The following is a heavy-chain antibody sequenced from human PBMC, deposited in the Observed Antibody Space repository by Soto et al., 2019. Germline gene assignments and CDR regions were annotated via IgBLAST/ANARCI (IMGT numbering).Heavy chain of an antibody. CDR3: ARDRRWVGNDWDWYFDL. Sequence: QVQLVESGGGVVQPGRSLRLSCAASGFTFSSYGMHWVRQAPGKGLEWVAVIWYDGSNKYYADSVKGRFTISRDNSKNTRYLQMNSLRAEDTAVYYCARDRRWVGNDWDWYFDLWGRGTLVTVSS. CDR1: GFTFSSYG. V-gene: IGHV3-33*01. J-gene: IGHJ2*01. CDR2: IWYDGSNK. D-gene: IGHD1-1*01.